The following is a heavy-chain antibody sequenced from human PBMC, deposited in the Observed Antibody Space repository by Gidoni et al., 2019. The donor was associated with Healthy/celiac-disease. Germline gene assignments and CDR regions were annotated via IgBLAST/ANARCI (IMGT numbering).Heavy chain of an antibody. D-gene: IGHD3-22*01. J-gene: IGHJ3*02. CDR1: GGTVRSDA. Sequence: QVQLVQSGAEVKKPGSSVKVSCKASGGTVRSDAISGVRQAPGQGLEWVGGIIPIFGTANYAQKFQGRVTITADKSTSTAYMELSSLRSEDTAVYYCAREGAYYYDSSGYYPATWAFDIWGQGTMVTVSS. CDR3: AREGAYYYDSSGYYPATWAFDI. CDR2: IIPIFGTA. V-gene: IGHV1-69*06.